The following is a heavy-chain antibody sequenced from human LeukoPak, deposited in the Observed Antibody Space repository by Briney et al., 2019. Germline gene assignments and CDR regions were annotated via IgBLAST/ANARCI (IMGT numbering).Heavy chain of an antibody. J-gene: IGHJ4*02. CDR2: ISDDGGST. CDR3: AKRVPYSSSSVYFDY. D-gene: IGHD6-6*01. CDR1: GFTFSTYG. Sequence: GGSLRLSCAGSGFTFSTYGMNWVRQAPGKGLEWVSSISDDGGSTYYADSVKGRFTISRDNSKNMLSLQMNSLRAEDTAVYYCAKRVPYSSSSVYFDYWGQGTLVTVSS. V-gene: IGHV3-23*01.